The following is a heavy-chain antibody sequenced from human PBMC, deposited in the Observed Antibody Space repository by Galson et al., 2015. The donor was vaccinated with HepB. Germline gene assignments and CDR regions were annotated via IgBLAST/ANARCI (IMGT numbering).Heavy chain of an antibody. Sequence: SVKVSCKASGYTFTSYAMHWVRQAPGQRLEWMGWINAGNGNTKYSQKFQGRVTITRDTSASTAYMELSSLRSEDTAVYYCAGDNDMVRGAPARVYYYYGMDVWGQGTTVTVSS. CDR1: GYTFTSYA. CDR2: INAGNGNT. J-gene: IGHJ6*02. D-gene: IGHD3-10*01. CDR3: AGDNDMVRGAPARVYYYYGMDV. V-gene: IGHV1-3*01.